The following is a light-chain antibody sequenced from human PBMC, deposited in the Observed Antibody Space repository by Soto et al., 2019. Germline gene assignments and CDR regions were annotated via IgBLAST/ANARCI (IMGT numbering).Light chain of an antibody. CDR1: QSISSH. CDR2: GAS. Sequence: EIVLTQSPATLSLSPGERATISCRASQSISSHLAWYQQKPGQAPRLLIYGASNRATGIPARFSGSGSGTDFTLTISSLETEDFAVYYCQQRINWPLTFGGGTKVEIK. CDR3: QQRINWPLT. V-gene: IGKV3-11*01. J-gene: IGKJ4*01.